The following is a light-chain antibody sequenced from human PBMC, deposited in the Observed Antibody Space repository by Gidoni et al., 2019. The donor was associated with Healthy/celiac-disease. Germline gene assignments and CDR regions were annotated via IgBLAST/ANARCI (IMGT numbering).Light chain of an antibody. J-gene: IGKJ4*01. Sequence: LTQSPATLSLSPGVGSTLSCTASQSSSSYLAWYQQKPCQAPRLLIYDASHRAPGLQVLFSGSGSGTDFTRTISGLEPEDFAVYFCQQRSDWFTFGGXTKVEIK. CDR2: DAS. V-gene: IGKV3-11*01. CDR3: QQRSDWFT. CDR1: QSSSSY.